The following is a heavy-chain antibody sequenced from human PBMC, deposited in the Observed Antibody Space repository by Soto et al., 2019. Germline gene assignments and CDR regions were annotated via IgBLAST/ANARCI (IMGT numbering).Heavy chain of an antibody. D-gene: IGHD3-16*01. Sequence: LETLYITSTVSGGSISTTNYYWGWIRQPPGKGLEWIGSIYYSGSTYYNSSLKSRVTISVDTSKNQFSLKLSSVTAADTAVYYCARRIMLRTIDYWGQGTLVTVS. J-gene: IGHJ4*02. CDR1: GGSISTTNYY. CDR2: IYYSGST. CDR3: ARRIMLRTIDY. V-gene: IGHV4-39*01.